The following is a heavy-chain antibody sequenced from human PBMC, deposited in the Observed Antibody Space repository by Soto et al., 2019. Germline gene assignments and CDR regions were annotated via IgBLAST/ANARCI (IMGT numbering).Heavy chain of an antibody. CDR3: ARDPKTSGGQHWAFNYFDS. J-gene: IGHJ4*02. CDR2: ISYDGTNK. V-gene: IGHV3-30-3*01. CDR1: GFSFSISP. Sequence: GGSLRLSCAASGFSFSISPMHWVRQAPGKGPEWAALISYDGTNKFYADSVKGRFTISSDNSKSTLYLQVDSLRPEDAAVYYCARDPKTSGGQHWAFNYFDSWGQGTLVTVSS. D-gene: IGHD7-27*01.